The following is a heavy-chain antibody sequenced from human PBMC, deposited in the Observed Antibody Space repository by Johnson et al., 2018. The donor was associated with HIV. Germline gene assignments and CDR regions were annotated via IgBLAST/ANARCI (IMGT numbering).Heavy chain of an antibody. CDR1: GFTVSSNY. CDR2: IYSGGST. CDR3: ARPPPFMGNYGSGSWWAFDI. Sequence: VQLVESGGGLIQPGGSLRLSCAASGFTVSSNYMSWVRQAPGTGLEWVSVIYSGGSTYYAASVKGRFTISRDNSKNTLYLQMNSLRAEDTAVYYCARPPPFMGNYGSGSWWAFDIWGQGTMVTVSS. J-gene: IGHJ3*02. V-gene: IGHV3-53*01. D-gene: IGHD3-10*01.